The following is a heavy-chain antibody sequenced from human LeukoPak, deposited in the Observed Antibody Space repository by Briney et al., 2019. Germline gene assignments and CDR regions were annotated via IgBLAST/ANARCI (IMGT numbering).Heavy chain of an antibody. CDR3: ARGGFYYYDSSGYHFDY. CDR2: IWYDGSNK. Sequence: PGRSLRLSCAASGFTFSSYGMHWVRQAPGKGLEWVAVIWYDGSNKYYADSVKGRFTISRDNSKNTLYLQMNSLRAEDTAVYYCARGGFYYYDSSGYHFDYWGQGTLVTVSS. D-gene: IGHD3-22*01. CDR1: GFTFSSYG. V-gene: IGHV3-33*01. J-gene: IGHJ4*02.